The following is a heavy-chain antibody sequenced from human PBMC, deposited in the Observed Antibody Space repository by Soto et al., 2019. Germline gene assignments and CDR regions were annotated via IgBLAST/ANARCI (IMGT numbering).Heavy chain of an antibody. CDR1: GGSISSDY. V-gene: IGHV4-59*08. Sequence: SETLSLTCTVSGGSISSDYWSSIRQPPGKGLEWIGYIYYSGSTNYNPSLKSRVTISVDTSKNQFSLKLSSVTAADTAVYYCARLKGYCSGGSCYETTDAFDIWGQGTMVTVSS. CDR3: ARLKGYCSGGSCYETTDAFDI. CDR2: IYYSGST. D-gene: IGHD2-15*01. J-gene: IGHJ3*02.